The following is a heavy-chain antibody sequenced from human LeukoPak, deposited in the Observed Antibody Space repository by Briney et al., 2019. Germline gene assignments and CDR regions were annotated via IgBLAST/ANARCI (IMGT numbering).Heavy chain of an antibody. CDR3: ARLGENGLLTGYFYP. CDR1: GYTFTDYY. J-gene: IGHJ5*02. CDR2: INPKSGGT. V-gene: IGHV1-2*02. D-gene: IGHD3-9*01. Sequence: VASVKVSCKSSGYTFTDYYMHWVRQAPGQGLEWMGWINPKSGGTHYSQNFQGRVTMTRDTSISTAYMDLSRLRSDDTAVYYCARLGENGLLTGYFYPWGQGTLVTVSS.